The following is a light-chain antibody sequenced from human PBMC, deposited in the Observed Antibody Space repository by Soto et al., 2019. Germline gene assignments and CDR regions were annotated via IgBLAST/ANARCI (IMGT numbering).Light chain of an antibody. V-gene: IGKV3-11*01. CDR3: QQRSSWPIT. CDR2: DAS. CDR1: QSFSSNY. Sequence: EIVLTQYPGTLSLSPGERATLSCRASQSFSSNYLAWYQQKPGQAPRLLIYDASNRATGIPARFSGSGSGTDFTLTISSLEPEDFAVYYCQQRSSWPITFGQGTRLEI. J-gene: IGKJ5*01.